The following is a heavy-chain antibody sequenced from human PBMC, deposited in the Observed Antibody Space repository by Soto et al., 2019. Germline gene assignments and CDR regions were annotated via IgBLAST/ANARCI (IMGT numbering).Heavy chain of an antibody. J-gene: IGHJ5*01. D-gene: IGHD2-8*01. CDR2: VYSNGHT. CDR1: VGSISNKNYH. Sequence: SDTLSLTCTFSVGSISNKNYHCGWTRQPPGKGLEWIGTVYSNGHTYHNPSLKSRLAMAVDTSNNQFSLSLISVTAADTAVYFCASITNGRGRDSWGNGKLVTVS. V-gene: IGHV4-39*01. CDR3: ASITNGRGRDS.